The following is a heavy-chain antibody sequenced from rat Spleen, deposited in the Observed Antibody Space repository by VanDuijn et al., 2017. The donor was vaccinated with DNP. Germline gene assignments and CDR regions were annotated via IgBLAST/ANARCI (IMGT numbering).Heavy chain of an antibody. V-gene: IGHV5S10*01. J-gene: IGHJ4*01. D-gene: IGHD1-12*01. Sequence: EVQLVESGGGLVRPGRSLKLSCATSGFTFSDCNMAWVRQAPKKGLEWVATILYDGGRTYYRNSVKGRFTISRDNAKSTLYLQMDSLRSEDTATYYCARHDYDRPNDFYGMDVWGQGTSVIVSS. CDR2: ILYDGGRT. CDR3: ARHDYDRPNDFYGMDV. CDR1: GFTFSDCN.